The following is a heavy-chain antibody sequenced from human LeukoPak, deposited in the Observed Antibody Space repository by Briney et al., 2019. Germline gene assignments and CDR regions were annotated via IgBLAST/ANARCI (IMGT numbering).Heavy chain of an antibody. D-gene: IGHD6-19*01. V-gene: IGHV4-59*11. CDR3: ARLTWDSSGWHFDY. Sequence: SETLSLTCTVSGGSISSHYWSWIRQPSGKGLEWIGYIYFSGNTNYNPSLKSRLTISVDTSKNQFSLKLSSVTAADTAVYYCARLTWDSSGWHFDYWGQGTLVTVSS. CDR2: IYFSGNT. J-gene: IGHJ4*02. CDR1: GGSISSHY.